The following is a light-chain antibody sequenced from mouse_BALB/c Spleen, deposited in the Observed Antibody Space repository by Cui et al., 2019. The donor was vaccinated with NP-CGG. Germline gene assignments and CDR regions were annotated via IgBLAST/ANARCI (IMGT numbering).Light chain of an antibody. J-gene: IGLJ1*01. CDR1: TGAVTTSNY. CDR3: ALWYSNHWV. CDR2: GTN. Sequence: QSVVIQEPALTTSLGETVTLTCRSSTGAVTTSNYANWVQEKPDHLFTGLIGGTNNRAPGVPARFSGSLIGDKAALTITGAQTEDEAIYFCALWYSNHWVFGGGTKLTVL. V-gene: IGLV1*01.